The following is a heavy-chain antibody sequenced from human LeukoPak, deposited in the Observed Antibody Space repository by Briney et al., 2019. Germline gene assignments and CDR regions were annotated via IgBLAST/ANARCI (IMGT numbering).Heavy chain of an antibody. CDR2: IGTASDT. Sequence: GGSLRLSCAASGFTFSSFDMLWVRQPTGQGLEWVSTIGTASDTYYPGSVEGRFTLSRDNAKNSLYLQMNSLTAGDTAVYYCARGPPRGKYYYMDVWGKGTTVTVSS. J-gene: IGHJ6*03. CDR3: ARGPPRGKYYYMDV. V-gene: IGHV3-13*01. CDR1: GFTFSSFD. D-gene: IGHD1-1*01.